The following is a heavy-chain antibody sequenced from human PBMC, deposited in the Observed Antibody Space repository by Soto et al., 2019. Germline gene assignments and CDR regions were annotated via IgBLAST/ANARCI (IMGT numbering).Heavy chain of an antibody. CDR2: IYSAGSA. CDR1: GFTVSSYY. D-gene: IGHD6-13*01. Sequence: EVQLVESGGGLVQPGGSLRLSCAASGFTVSSYYMSWVRQAPGKGLEWVSVIYSAGSADFADSVKGRFTISRDNSKNTLYLQMSSLRAEDTAVYYCARVPSSNYNYFDYWGQGTLVTVSS. CDR3: ARVPSSNYNYFDY. V-gene: IGHV3-66*01. J-gene: IGHJ4*02.